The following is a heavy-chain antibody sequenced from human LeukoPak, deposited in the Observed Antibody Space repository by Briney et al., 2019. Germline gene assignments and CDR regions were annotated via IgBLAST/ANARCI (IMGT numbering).Heavy chain of an antibody. D-gene: IGHD2/OR15-2a*01. CDR2: ISSSSSHR. Sequence: GGSLRLSCAASGFTFSSYTMNWVRQAPGKGLEGVSSISSSSSHRYYADSVKGRFTISRDNSKNTLYLQMNSLRPEDTAVYYCAKAAMYSNRWTLFDDWGQGTLVTVSS. CDR1: GFTFSSYT. CDR3: AKAAMYSNRWTLFDD. J-gene: IGHJ4*02. V-gene: IGHV3-21*01.